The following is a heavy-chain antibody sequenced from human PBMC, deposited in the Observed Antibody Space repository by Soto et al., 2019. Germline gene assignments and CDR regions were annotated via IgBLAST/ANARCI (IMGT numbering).Heavy chain of an antibody. D-gene: IGHD3-10*01. Sequence: EVQVAESGGGLVQPGGSLRLSCAASGFTVSSNYMSWVRQAPGKGLEWVSFIYSGGSTYYADSVKGRFTISRDKSKNTLYLQMTSLRADDTAMYYCARDRFPCGMDVWGQGTTVTVSS. CDR2: IYSGGST. V-gene: IGHV3-66*01. CDR1: GFTVSSNY. J-gene: IGHJ6*02. CDR3: ARDRFPCGMDV.